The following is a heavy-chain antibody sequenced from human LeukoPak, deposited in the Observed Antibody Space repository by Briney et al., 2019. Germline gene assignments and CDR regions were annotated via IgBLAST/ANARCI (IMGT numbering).Heavy chain of an antibody. CDR2: ISSSGSTI. CDR3: ARDYYDSSGYYYYYYYMDV. V-gene: IGHV3-11*01. J-gene: IGHJ6*03. D-gene: IGHD3-22*01. CDR1: GFTFSDCY. Sequence: GGSLRLSCAASGFTFSDCYMSWIRQAPGKGPEWVSYISSSGSTIYYADSVKGRFTISRDNAKNSLYLQMNSLRAEDTAVYYCARDYYDSSGYYYYYYYMDVWGKGTTVTVSS.